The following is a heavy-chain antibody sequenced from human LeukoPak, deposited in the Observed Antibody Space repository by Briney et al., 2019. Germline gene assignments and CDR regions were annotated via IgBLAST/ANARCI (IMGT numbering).Heavy chain of an antibody. CDR1: GFTFSSYW. CDR2: IKQDGSEK. V-gene: IGHV3-7*01. CDR3: ARGGGCQLLSFGY. Sequence: GGSLRLSCAASGFTFSSYWMSWVRQAPGKGLEWVANIKQDGSEKYYVDSVKGRFTISRDNAKNSLYLQMNSLRAEDTAVYYCARGGGCQLLSFGYWGQGTLVTVSS. D-gene: IGHD2-2*01. J-gene: IGHJ4*02.